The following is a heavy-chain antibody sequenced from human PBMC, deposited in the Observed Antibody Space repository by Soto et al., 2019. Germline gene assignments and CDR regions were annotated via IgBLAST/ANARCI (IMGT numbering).Heavy chain of an antibody. D-gene: IGHD2-15*01. V-gene: IGHV3-53*02. J-gene: IGHJ4*02. Sequence: EVQLVETGGGLIQPGGSLTLSCAASGFSVSSTYMSWVRQAPGKGLQWVSVLYVGGTTYYANSVKGRFTISRDNSRNTLYLHLDSLTTEDTAVYYCARHPPTNSWPAALDYWGQGGLVTVSS. CDR2: LYVGGTT. CDR3: ARHPPTNSWPAALDY. CDR1: GFSVSSTY.